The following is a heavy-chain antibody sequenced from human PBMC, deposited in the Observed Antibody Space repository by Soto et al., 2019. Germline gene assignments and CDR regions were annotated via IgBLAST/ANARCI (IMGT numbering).Heavy chain of an antibody. D-gene: IGHD4-17*01. V-gene: IGHV3-7*04. Sequence: EVQLVESGGGLVQPGGSPRLSCAASGFTFSSYWMSWVRQAPGKGLEWVANIKQAGSEKYYVDSVKGRFTISSDNAKNSLYLQMNSLRAEDTAVYYCARDLASTTIPNYWGQGTLVTVSS. CDR3: ARDLASTTIPNY. CDR2: IKQAGSEK. CDR1: GFTFSSYW. J-gene: IGHJ4*02.